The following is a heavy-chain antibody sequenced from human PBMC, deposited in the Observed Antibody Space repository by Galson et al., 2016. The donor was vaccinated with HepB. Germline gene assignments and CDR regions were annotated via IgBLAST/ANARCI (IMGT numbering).Heavy chain of an antibody. D-gene: IGHD3-16*01. Sequence: LRLSCAASGVTFGDYAMSWFRQTPGKGLEWVGLIRSKAHSGATEYAASVKGRFSISRDDSKSIAYLQLKSLKTENTAVYYCTRDGHSPIYYDTAGYRCFDAFDVWGPGTMVTVSS. V-gene: IGHV3-49*03. CDR3: TRDGHSPIYYDTAGYRCFDAFDV. CDR1: GVTFGDYA. CDR2: IRSKAHSGAT. J-gene: IGHJ3*01.